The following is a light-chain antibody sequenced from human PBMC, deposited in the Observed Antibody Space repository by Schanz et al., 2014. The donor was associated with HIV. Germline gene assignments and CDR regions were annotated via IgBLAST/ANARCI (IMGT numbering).Light chain of an antibody. CDR1: SSDVGGHNY. V-gene: IGLV2-8*01. Sequence: QSALTQPPSASGSPGQSVTISCTGTSSDVGGHNYVSWYQHHPGKAPKLIIFEVSERPSGVPDRFSGSKSGNTASLTVSGLQADDEADYYCSSWAGNYVKIFGSGTKLTVL. CDR3: SSWAGNYVKI. J-gene: IGLJ1*01. CDR2: EVS.